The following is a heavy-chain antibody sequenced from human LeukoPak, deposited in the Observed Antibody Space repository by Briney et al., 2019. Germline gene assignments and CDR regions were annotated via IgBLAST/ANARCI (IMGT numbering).Heavy chain of an antibody. D-gene: IGHD3-3*01. CDR2: INPNSGGT. Sequence: GASVKVSCKASGYTFTGYYMHWVRQAPGQGLEWMGRINPNSGGTNYAQKFQGRVTMTRDTSISTAYMELSRLRSDDTAVYYCARGAVEWYYDFWSGYPHFDYWGQGTLVTVSS. J-gene: IGHJ4*02. V-gene: IGHV1-2*02. CDR3: ARGAVEWYYDFWSGYPHFDY. CDR1: GYTFTGYY.